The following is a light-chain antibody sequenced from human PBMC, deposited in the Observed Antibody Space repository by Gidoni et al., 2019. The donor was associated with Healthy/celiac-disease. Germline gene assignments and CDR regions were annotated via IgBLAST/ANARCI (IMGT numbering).Light chain of an antibody. CDR2: GAS. Sequence: ELVLTQSPGTLSLSPGDRATLSCRASQSVSSSYLTWYQQKPGQAPRLLIYGASSRATGIPDRFSGSGSGTDFTLTISRLEPEDFAVYYCQQYGSSPITFGPGTKVDIK. J-gene: IGKJ3*01. CDR3: QQYGSSPIT. CDR1: QSVSSSY. V-gene: IGKV3-20*01.